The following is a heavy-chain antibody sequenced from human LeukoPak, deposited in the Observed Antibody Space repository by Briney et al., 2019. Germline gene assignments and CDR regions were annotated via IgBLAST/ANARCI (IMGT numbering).Heavy chain of an antibody. D-gene: IGHD4-23*01. CDR2: INHSGST. CDR3: AHGGNSAEYFQH. Sequence: SETLSLTCAVYGGSFSGYYWSWIRQPPGKGLEWIGEINHSGSTNYNPSLKSRVTISVDTSKNQFSLKLSSVTAADTAVYYCAHGGNSAEYFQHWGQGTLVTVSS. J-gene: IGHJ1*01. CDR1: GGSFSGYY. V-gene: IGHV4-34*01.